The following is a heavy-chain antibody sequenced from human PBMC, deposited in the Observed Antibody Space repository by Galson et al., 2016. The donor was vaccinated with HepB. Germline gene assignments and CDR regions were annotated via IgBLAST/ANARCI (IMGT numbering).Heavy chain of an antibody. CDR3: ARGDRHSSSWWGFDY. CDR2: ISNSGDSI. D-gene: IGHD6-13*01. Sequence: SLRHSCAASGFIFSTYEMNWVGQAPGKGLEWVSYISNSGDSIYYADSVKGRFTISRDNAKNSLYLQMDSLRAEDTAVYYCARGDRHSSSWWGFDYWGQGTLVTVAS. V-gene: IGHV3-48*03. CDR1: GFIFSTYE. J-gene: IGHJ4*02.